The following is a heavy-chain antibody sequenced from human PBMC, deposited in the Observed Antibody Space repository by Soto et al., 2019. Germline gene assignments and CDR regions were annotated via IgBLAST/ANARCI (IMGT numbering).Heavy chain of an antibody. D-gene: IGHD4-17*01. V-gene: IGHV1-18*01. Sequence: QLQLVQSGPEAKKPGASVKVSCKASGYTFATSTISWLRQAPGQGPEWMGWIKAYSGNTNYAQKLQGRFTMTTDTSTSTAYMELRSRTTDDTAIYYCAIADYGDDDCWGQGTLVTVSS. CDR1: GYTFATST. CDR3: AIADYGDDDC. CDR2: IKAYSGNT. J-gene: IGHJ4*02.